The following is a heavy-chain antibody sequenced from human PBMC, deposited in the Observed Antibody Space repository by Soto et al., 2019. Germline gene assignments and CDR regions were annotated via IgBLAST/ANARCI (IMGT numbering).Heavy chain of an antibody. Sequence: QVQLVQSGAEVRKPGSSVKVFCKASGGTFSRHAISWVRQAPGQGLEWMGGIIPIFGTANHAQKFQGRVTIIADESTSTAYMELSSLRSEDTAIYYCARGWGYDTSDYYYAYWGQGTLVIVSS. D-gene: IGHD3-22*01. CDR1: GGTFSRHA. J-gene: IGHJ4*02. CDR3: ARGWGYDTSDYYYAY. V-gene: IGHV1-69*01. CDR2: IIPIFGTA.